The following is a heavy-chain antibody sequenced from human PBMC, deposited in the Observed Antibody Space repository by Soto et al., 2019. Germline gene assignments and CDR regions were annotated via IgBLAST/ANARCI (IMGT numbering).Heavy chain of an antibody. CDR3: ARSGVEDSSSRQSQYYYMDV. Sequence: EVQLVESGGGLVQPGRSLRLSCAASGFSFDDYAMYWVRQAPGKGLEWVSSITWNSATKGYADSVKGRFTISRDNAKNSLYLQMNSLTPEDTAFYYCARSGVEDSSSRQSQYYYMDVWGKGPRSPSP. CDR2: ITWNSATK. CDR1: GFSFDDYA. D-gene: IGHD6-6*01. V-gene: IGHV3-9*01. J-gene: IGHJ6*03.